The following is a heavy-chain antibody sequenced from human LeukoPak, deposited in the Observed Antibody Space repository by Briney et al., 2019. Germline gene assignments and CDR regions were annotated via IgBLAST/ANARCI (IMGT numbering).Heavy chain of an antibody. D-gene: IGHD6-19*01. V-gene: IGHV1-3*01. CDR3: ARGAPIRVAVAATFDP. J-gene: IGHJ5*02. CDR2: INAANGNT. CDR1: GFNFITYT. Sequence: ASVKVSCKTSGFNFITYTMHWVRQAPGQRLEWMGWINAANGNTQYSQKFQGRVTITRDTSASTAYMELSSLRSEDTAVYYCARGAPIRVAVAATFDPWGQGTLDTVPS.